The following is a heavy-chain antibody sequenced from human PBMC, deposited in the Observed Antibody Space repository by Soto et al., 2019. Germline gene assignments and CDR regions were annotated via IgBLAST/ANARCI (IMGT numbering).Heavy chain of an antibody. Sequence: ASETLSLTCTVSGGSISSGDYYWSWIRQPPGKGLEWIGYIYYSGSTYYNPSLKSRVTISVDTSKNQFSLKLSSVTAADTAVYYCARERTVRYNWNDPAINWFDPWGQGTLVTVSS. CDR2: IYYSGST. CDR3: ARERTVRYNWNDPAINWFDP. CDR1: GGSISSGDYY. J-gene: IGHJ5*02. V-gene: IGHV4-30-4*01. D-gene: IGHD1-1*01.